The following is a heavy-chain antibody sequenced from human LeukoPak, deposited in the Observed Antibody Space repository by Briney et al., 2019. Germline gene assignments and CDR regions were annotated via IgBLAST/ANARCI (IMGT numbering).Heavy chain of an antibody. CDR2: ISWNSGSI. CDR3: ARVYAPSYYYYYMDV. Sequence: GGSLRLSCAASGFTFDDYAMHRVRQAPGKGLEWVSGISWNSGSIGYADSVKGRFTISGDNAKNSLYLQMNSLRAEDTALYYCARVYAPSYYYYYMDVWGKGTTVTVSS. J-gene: IGHJ6*03. V-gene: IGHV3-9*01. D-gene: IGHD2-8*01. CDR1: GFTFDDYA.